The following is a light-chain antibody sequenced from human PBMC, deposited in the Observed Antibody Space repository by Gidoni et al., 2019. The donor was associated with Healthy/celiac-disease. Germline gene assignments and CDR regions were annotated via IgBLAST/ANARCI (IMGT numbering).Light chain of an antibody. CDR1: QSISSY. CDR2: AAS. J-gene: IGKJ5*01. Sequence: RVTITCRASQSISSYLNWYQQKPGKAPKLLIYAASSLQSGVPSRFSGSGSGTDFTLTISSLEPEDFAVYYCQQRSNWRITFGQGTRLEIK. V-gene: IGKV1-39*01. CDR3: QQRSNWRIT.